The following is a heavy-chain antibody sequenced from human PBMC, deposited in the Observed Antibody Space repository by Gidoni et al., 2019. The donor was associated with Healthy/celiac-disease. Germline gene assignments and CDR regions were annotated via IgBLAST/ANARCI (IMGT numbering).Heavy chain of an antibody. CDR3: ARVVPHVEMAAPGGYFDY. D-gene: IGHD3-16*01. CDR1: GGSISSRSYS. Sequence: QLQLQDSGPGLVKPSETLSLTCTVSGGSISSRSYSWGWIRQPPGKGLEWIGSIYYSGSTYYNPSLKSRVTISVDTSKNQFSLKLSSVTAADTAVYYCARVVPHVEMAAPGGYFDYWGQGTLVTVSS. J-gene: IGHJ4*02. V-gene: IGHV4-39*07. CDR2: IYYSGST.